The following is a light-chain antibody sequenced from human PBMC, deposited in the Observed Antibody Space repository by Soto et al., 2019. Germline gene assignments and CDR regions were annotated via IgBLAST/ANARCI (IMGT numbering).Light chain of an antibody. CDR1: QSVSSSY. Sequence: EIVLTQSSGTLSLSPGERATLSCRASQSVSSSYLAGYQQKPGQAPRLLIYGTSSRATGIPDKFRGSGSGTDFAHAIHSLEPQDYAVYYCRRYGSSLYASGQGTKLEIK. CDR3: RRYGSSLYA. J-gene: IGKJ2*01. V-gene: IGKV3-20*01. CDR2: GTS.